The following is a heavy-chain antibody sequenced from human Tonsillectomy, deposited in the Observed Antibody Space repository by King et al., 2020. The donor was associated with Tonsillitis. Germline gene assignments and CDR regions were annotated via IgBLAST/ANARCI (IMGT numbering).Heavy chain of an antibody. CDR2: IAYNGGT. CDR3: LSGGYFYSQAV. CDR1: GDSISDYY. Sequence: VQLQESGPGLVNPSETLSLTCTVSGDSISDYYWTWIRQPPGKGLEWIGYIAYNGGTSYSPSLKSRVTISMNTSKNQFSLQLESVTTADTAVYFCLSGGYFYSQAVWGQGTLVTVSS. J-gene: IGHJ4*02. D-gene: IGHD5-12*01. V-gene: IGHV4-59*01.